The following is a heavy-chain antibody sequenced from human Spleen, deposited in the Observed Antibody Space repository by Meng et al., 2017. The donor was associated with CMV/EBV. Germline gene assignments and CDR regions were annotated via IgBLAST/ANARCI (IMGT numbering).Heavy chain of an antibody. CDR1: FFTFGSFH. V-gene: IGHV3-48*04. J-gene: IGHJ6*02. Sequence: GGSLRLSCGASFFTFGSFHMTWVRQAPGKGLEWVSYISGTSTNTFYADSVKGRFTISRDNAKKSLFLQMTSLRAEDTAVYYCARAKGHPNYFYFYGMDVWGQGTTVTVS. CDR3: ARAKGHPNYFYFYGMDV. CDR2: ISGTSTNT.